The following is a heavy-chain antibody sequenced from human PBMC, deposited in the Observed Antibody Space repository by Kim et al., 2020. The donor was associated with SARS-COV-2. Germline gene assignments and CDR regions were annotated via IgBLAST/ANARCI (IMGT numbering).Heavy chain of an antibody. V-gene: IGHV3-30*18. CDR1: GFTFSSYG. Sequence: GGSLRLSCAASGFTFSSYGMHWVRQAPGKGLEWVAVISYDGSNKYYADSVKGRFTISRDNSKNTLYLQMNSLRAEDTAVYYCAKAATYYYDSSGSRGPLGWYFDLWGRGTLVTVSS. CDR2: ISYDGSNK. CDR3: AKAATYYYDSSGSRGPLGWYFDL. D-gene: IGHD3-22*01. J-gene: IGHJ2*01.